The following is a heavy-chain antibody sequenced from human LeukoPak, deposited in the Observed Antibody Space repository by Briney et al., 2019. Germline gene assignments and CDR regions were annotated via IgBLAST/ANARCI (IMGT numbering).Heavy chain of an antibody. CDR3: ARIRYFDWLPIDY. D-gene: IGHD3-9*01. CDR1: GGSISSSSYY. V-gene: IGHV4-39*07. J-gene: IGHJ4*02. Sequence: PSETLSLTCTVSGGSISSSSYYWGWIRQPPGKGLEWIGEINHSGSTNYNPSLKSRVTISVDTSKNQFSLKLSSVTAADTAMYYCARIRYFDWLPIDYWGQGTLVTVSS. CDR2: INHSGST.